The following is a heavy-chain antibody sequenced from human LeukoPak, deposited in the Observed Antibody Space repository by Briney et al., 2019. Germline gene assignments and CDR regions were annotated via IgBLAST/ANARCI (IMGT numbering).Heavy chain of an antibody. CDR1: GYTFTGYY. V-gene: IGHV1-2*06. D-gene: IGHD2-15*01. J-gene: IGHJ4*02. CDR3: ARARNYCGGGSCYYFDY. Sequence: ASVKVSCKASGYTFTGYYMHWVRQAPGQGLEWMGRINPNSGGTTYAQKFQGRVTMTRDTSISTAYMELSRLRSDDTAVYYCARARNYCGGGSCYYFDYWGQGTLVTVSS. CDR2: INPNSGGT.